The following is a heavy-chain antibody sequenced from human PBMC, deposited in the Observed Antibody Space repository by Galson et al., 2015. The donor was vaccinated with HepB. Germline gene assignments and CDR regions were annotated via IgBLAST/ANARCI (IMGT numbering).Heavy chain of an antibody. CDR1: GGSISSSSYY. CDR3: ARNENYDSSSYYSPYYYGLDV. Sequence: LSLTCTVSGGSISSSSYYWGWIRQPPGKGLEWIGSIYYSGNTYYNPSLKSRVTISVDTSTNQFSLKLSSVTAADTAVYYCARNENYDSSSYYSPYYYGLDVWGQGTTVTVSS. D-gene: IGHD3-22*01. CDR2: IYYSGNT. J-gene: IGHJ6*02. V-gene: IGHV4-39*01.